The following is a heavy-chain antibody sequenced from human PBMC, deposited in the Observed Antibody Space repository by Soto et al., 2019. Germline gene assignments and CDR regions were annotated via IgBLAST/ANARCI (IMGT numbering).Heavy chain of an antibody. D-gene: IGHD3-10*01. V-gene: IGHV1-46*01. CDR1: GYTFTSYY. Sequence: ASVKVSCKASGYTFTSYYIHWVRQAPGQGLEWMGIINPSGGSTSYAQKFQGRVTMTRDTSTSTVYMELSSLRSEDTAGYYCGRGKRATGIRPPDYWAEGSLATV. CDR2: INPSGGST. CDR3: GRGKRATGIRPPDY. J-gene: IGHJ4*02.